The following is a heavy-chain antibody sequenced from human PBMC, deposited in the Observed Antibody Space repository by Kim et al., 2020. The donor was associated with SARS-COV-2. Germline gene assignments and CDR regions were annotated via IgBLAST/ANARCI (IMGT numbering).Heavy chain of an antibody. CDR1: GDTFISFA. J-gene: IGHJ4*02. V-gene: IGHV7-4-1*02. D-gene: IGHD6-19*01. CDR2: INTNTVNP. Sequence: ASVKVSCKASGDTFISFAMHWVRQDPGQGLEWVGWINTNTVNPTYAQGFTGRFVFSMDTSVSTTFLQISNLQTDDTAIYFCARERWLDRHFDSWGQGTLVTVSS. CDR3: ARERWLDRHFDS.